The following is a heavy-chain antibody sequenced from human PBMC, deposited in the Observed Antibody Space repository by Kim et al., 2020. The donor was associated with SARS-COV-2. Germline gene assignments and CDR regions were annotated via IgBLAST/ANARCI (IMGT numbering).Heavy chain of an antibody. Sequence: GGSLRLSCAASGFTFSSYAMHWVRQAPGKGLEWVAVISYDGSNKYYADSVKGRFTISRDNSKNTLYLQMNSLRAEDTAVYYCARAMGGSYFSPFDYWGQGTLLTVPT. CDR3: ARAMGGSYFSPFDY. V-gene: IGHV3-30*04. CDR1: GFTFSSYA. CDR2: ISYDGSNK. D-gene: IGHD1-26*01. J-gene: IGHJ4*02.